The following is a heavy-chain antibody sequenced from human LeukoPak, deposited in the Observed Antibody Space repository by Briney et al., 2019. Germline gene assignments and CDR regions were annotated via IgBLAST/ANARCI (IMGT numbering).Heavy chain of an antibody. CDR3: ARERSYPTDYYYYGMDV. J-gene: IGHJ6*02. V-gene: IGHV1-8*01. CDR2: MNHNSGNT. Sequence: ASVKVSCKASGYTFTSYDINWVRQATGQGLEWMGWMNHNSGNTGYAQKFQGRVTMTRNTSISTAYMELSSLRSEDTAVYYCARERSYPTDYYYYGMDVWGQGTTVTVSS. D-gene: IGHD3-16*02. CDR1: GYTFTSYD.